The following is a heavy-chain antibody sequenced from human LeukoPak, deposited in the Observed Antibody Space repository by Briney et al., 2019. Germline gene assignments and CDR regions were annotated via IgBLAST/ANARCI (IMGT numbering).Heavy chain of an antibody. D-gene: IGHD4-23*01. CDR1: AFTFSIYA. V-gene: IGHV3-23*01. Sequence: HSGGPLRLSCEPSAFTFSIYATIWVRQAPRKTLAWDSFITSSPDSTYYADSVKGRFTISRDNSKNTLYLQMNNLRAEDTAAYYCAKPLEKYTYGGNFDYWGQGILVTVSS. CDR3: AKPLEKYTYGGNFDY. CDR2: ITSSPDST. J-gene: IGHJ4*02.